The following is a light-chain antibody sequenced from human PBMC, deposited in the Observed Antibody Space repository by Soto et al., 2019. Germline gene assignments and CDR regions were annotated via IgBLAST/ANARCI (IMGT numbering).Light chain of an antibody. CDR1: QDITNF. CDR2: AAS. V-gene: IGKV1-33*01. J-gene: IGKJ5*01. Sequence: DIQMTQSPSSLSASVGDRVTITCQASQDITNFLNWYQQKPGKAPRLLISAASHLEVGVPSRFSGGGSGTEFTFTISSLPQEDIATYYWQQYDTFPTFGQGTRLEIK. CDR3: QQYDTFPT.